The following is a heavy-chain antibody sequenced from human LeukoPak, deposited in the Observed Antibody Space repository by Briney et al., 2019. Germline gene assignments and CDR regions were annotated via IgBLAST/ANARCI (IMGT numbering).Heavy chain of an antibody. CDR3: ARAGYSSSWYSRYFDL. CDR1: GFTFSNYG. Sequence: GGSLRLSCAASGFTFSNYGMSWVRQAPGKGLEWVSTVSGSGSTTYYADSVKGRFTISRDNSKNTLYLQMNSLRAGDTAVYYCARAGYSSSWYSRYFDLWGRGTLVTVSS. CDR2: VSGSGSTT. D-gene: IGHD6-13*01. V-gene: IGHV3-23*01. J-gene: IGHJ2*01.